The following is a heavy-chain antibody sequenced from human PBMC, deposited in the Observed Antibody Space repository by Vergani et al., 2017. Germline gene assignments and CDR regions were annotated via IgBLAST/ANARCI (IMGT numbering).Heavy chain of an antibody. CDR2: IYTSGST. Sequence: QVQLQESGPGLVKPSETLSLTCTVSGGSISSYYWSWIRQPAGKGLEWIGRIYTSGSTNYNPPLKSRVTMSVDTSKNQFSLKLSSVTAADTAVYYCARVSMGHQLVGYYNYYMDVWGKGTTVTVSS. D-gene: IGHD6-13*01. CDR1: GGSISSYY. V-gene: IGHV4-4*07. J-gene: IGHJ6*03. CDR3: ARVSMGHQLVGYYNYYMDV.